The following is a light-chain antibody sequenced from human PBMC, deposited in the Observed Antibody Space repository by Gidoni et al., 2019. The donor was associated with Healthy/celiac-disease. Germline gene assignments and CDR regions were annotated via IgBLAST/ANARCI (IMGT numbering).Light chain of an antibody. CDR3: SSYTSSSTRV. CDR1: SSDVGGYNY. J-gene: IGLJ2*01. Sequence: QSALTKPAPVSGSPGQSITISCTGPSSDVGGYNYVSWYQQHPGKAPKLMIYEVSNRPSGVSNRFSGSKSGNTASLTISGLQAEDEADYYCSSYTSSSTRVFGGGTKLTVL. V-gene: IGLV2-14*01. CDR2: EVS.